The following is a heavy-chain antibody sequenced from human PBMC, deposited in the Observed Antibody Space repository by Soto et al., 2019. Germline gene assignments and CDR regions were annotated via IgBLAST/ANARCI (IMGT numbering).Heavy chain of an antibody. CDR2: IIHMFGTP. Sequence: QVQLIQSGAAVKKPGSSVKVSCHTSGDAFSSYAMIWVRQGPGQGLEWMGGIIHMFGTPIYTEKFQGRVTITADETTRAVYMELRSLTSDDSAVYYCARSYSVTTSSYYGMDVWGQGTTIIVS. CDR3: ARSYSVTTSSYYGMDV. J-gene: IGHJ6*02. CDR1: GDAFSSYA. D-gene: IGHD4-17*01. V-gene: IGHV1-69*01.